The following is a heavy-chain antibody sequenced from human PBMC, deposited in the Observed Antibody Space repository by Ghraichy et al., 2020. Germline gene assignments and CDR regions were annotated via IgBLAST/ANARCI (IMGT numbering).Heavy chain of an antibody. J-gene: IGHJ4*02. CDR1: GGSISSGDYY. CDR2: IYYSGST. V-gene: IGHV4-30-4*01. D-gene: IGHD4-17*01. Sequence: SETLSLTCTVSGGSISSGDYYWSWIRQPPGKGLEWIGYIYYSGSTYYNPSLKSRVTISVDTSKNQFSLKLSSVTAADTAVYYCARLTINNDYGDSGLDYWGQGTLVTVSS. CDR3: ARLTINNDYGDSGLDY.